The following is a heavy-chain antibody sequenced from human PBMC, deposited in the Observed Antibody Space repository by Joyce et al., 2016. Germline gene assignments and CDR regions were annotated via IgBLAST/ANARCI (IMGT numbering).Heavy chain of an antibody. CDR2: IYYSWST. D-gene: IGHD3-22*01. V-gene: IGHV4-59*08. J-gene: IGHJ4*02. CDR3: ARHVDRSGYPNSFFDH. Sequence: QVQLKESGPGLVKPSQTLSLICTVSGGSISSYYWSWIRQPPGKGLEWIGYIYYSWSTTYNPALKSRVTISVDTSKNLFSRRLSSVTAADTAVYYCARHVDRSGYPNSFFDHWGQGTLVTVSS. CDR1: GGSISSYY.